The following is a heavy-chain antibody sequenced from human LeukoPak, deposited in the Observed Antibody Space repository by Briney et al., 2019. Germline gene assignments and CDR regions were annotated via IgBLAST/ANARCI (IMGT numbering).Heavy chain of an antibody. V-gene: IGHV3-21*01. CDR2: ISSSSSYI. Sequence: GGSLRLSCAASGFTFSSYSMNWVRQAPGKGLEWVSSISSSSSYIYYADSVKGRFTISRDNAKNSLYLQMNGLRAEDTAVYYCARGGSGNWNAPFDYWGQGTLVTVSS. D-gene: IGHD1-1*01. J-gene: IGHJ4*02. CDR1: GFTFSSYS. CDR3: ARGGSGNWNAPFDY.